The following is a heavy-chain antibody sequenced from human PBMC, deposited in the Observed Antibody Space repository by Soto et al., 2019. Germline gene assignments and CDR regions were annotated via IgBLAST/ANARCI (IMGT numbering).Heavy chain of an antibody. D-gene: IGHD1-26*01. CDR2: INPNSGGT. CDR3: ARGANSGSYLWPIYHDYGMDV. CDR1: GYTFTGYY. J-gene: IGHJ6*02. V-gene: IGHV1-2*04. Sequence: ASVKVSCKASGYTFTGYYMHWVRQAPGQGLEWMGWINPNSGGTNYAQKFQGWVTMTRDTSISTAYMELSRLRSDDTAVYYCARGANSGSYLWPIYHDYGMDVWGQGTTVTVSS.